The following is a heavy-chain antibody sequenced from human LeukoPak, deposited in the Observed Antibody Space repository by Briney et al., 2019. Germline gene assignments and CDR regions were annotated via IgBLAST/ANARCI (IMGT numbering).Heavy chain of an antibody. CDR2: ISHRGAT. D-gene: IGHD2-21*01. CDR3: ARFPDSEPIDT. J-gene: IGHJ4*02. CDR1: GGSLSGYY. Sequence: NPSGTLSLTCVVSGGSLSGYYLTWIRQPPGKGLEWIGDISHRGATSYNPSLKSRASVYLDTSKNHFTLYLTSVTAADTAIYFCARFPDSEPIDTWGQGTLVTVSS. V-gene: IGHV4-34*01.